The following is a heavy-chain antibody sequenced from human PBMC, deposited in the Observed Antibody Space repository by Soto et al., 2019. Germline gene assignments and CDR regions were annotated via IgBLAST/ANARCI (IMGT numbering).Heavy chain of an antibody. CDR2: IIPIFATV. J-gene: IGHJ4*02. D-gene: IGHD5-18*01. CDR1: GGSFSSNP. V-gene: IGHV1-69*01. CDR3: ARGGRGYSSAPRYYFDY. Sequence: QVQLVQSGSEVKKPGSSVKVSCKASGGSFSSNPISWVRQAPGQGLEWMAGIIPIFATVHYAQKFQGRVTITADESTCTAYMELTSLRSEDTAGYFCARGGRGYSSAPRYYFDYWGQGTLVTVSS.